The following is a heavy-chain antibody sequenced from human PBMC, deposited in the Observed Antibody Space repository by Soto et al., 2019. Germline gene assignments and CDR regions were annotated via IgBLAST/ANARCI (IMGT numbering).Heavy chain of an antibody. CDR1: GYSFTSYW. CDR2: IYPGDSDT. D-gene: IGHD6-13*01. CDR3: ARRSSSIAAAGYYYYMDV. V-gene: IGHV5-51*01. J-gene: IGHJ6*03. Sequence: HGESLKISCKGSGYSFTSYWIGWVRQMPGKGLEWMGIIYPGDSDTRYSPSFQGQVTISADKSISTAYLQWSSLKASDTAMYYCARRSSSIAAAGYYYYMDVWGRGTTVTVSS.